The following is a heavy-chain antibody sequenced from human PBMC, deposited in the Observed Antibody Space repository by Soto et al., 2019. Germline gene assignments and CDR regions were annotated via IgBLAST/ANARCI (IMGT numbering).Heavy chain of an antibody. CDR3: ARVADCSGGSCYFSADF. Sequence: SETLSLTCTVSGGSISSGDYYWSWIRQPPGKGLEWIGYIYYSGSTYYNPSLKSRVTISVDTSKNQFSLKLSSVTAADTAVYYCARVADCSGGSCYFSADFCGQGILVTVSS. D-gene: IGHD2-15*01. CDR1: GGSISSGDYY. J-gene: IGHJ4*02. V-gene: IGHV4-30-4*01. CDR2: IYYSGST.